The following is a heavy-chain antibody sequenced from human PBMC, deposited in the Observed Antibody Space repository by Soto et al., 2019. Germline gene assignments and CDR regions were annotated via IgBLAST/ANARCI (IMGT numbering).Heavy chain of an antibody. CDR2: ISGSGDTI. Sequence: GGSLRLSCAAAGFTFSNHAMSWVRQAPGKGLEWVSRISGSGDTIYYADSVKGRFTISRDNSKSALWLQMNSLRAEDTVLYYCANASRNIRPYGLDVWRQGTTVPVCS. CDR3: ANASRNIRPYGLDV. J-gene: IGHJ6*02. V-gene: IGHV3-23*01. CDR1: GFTFSNHA.